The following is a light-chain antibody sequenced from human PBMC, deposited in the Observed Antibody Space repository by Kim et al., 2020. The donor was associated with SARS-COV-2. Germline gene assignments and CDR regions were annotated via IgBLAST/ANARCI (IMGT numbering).Light chain of an antibody. Sequence: SASVGDRVSITCRASQNIKKFLNWYQQKPGRAPHLLIYAASSLQGGVPSRFSGSGYGTTFSLTITGLQPDDFATYYCQQSSTSPYTFGQGTKVEI. V-gene: IGKV1-39*01. CDR3: QQSSTSPYT. CDR1: QNIKKF. CDR2: AAS. J-gene: IGKJ2*01.